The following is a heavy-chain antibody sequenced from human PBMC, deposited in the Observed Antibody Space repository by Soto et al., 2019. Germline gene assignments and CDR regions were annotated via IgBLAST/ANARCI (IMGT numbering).Heavy chain of an antibody. Sequence: ETLPLSCNVSGGSISSNSYYWGRIRPPPRRGLEWIGFIYFGGSFNYNPSLESRVILSVDKSKNQFSLKLTSVTAADTAIYYCTRAFYDSVGFGVDPWGQGAQVTVSS. V-gene: IGHV4-61*05. J-gene: IGHJ5*02. CDR3: TRAFYDSVGFGVDP. CDR1: GGSISSNSYY. D-gene: IGHD3-9*01. CDR2: IYFGGSF.